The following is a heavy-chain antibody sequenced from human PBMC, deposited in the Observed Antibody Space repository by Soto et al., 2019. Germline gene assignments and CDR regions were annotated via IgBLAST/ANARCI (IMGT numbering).Heavy chain of an antibody. J-gene: IGHJ4*02. CDR2: IYWDDNK. CDR3: AHRATSPYYFDY. CDR1: GFSLSTSGVG. Sequence: QITLKESGPTLVKPTQTLTLTCTFSGFSLSTSGVGVGWIRQPPGKALEWLALIYWDDNKRYSPSLKSRLTITKDTSKNQVVLTMTNIDPVDTATYFCAHRATSPYYFDYWGQGTLVTVSS. V-gene: IGHV2-5*02.